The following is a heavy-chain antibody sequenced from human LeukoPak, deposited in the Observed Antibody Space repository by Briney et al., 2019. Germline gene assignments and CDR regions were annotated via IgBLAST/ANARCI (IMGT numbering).Heavy chain of an antibody. Sequence: PGGSLRLSCEGSAFIFSGHWMNWVRQTPGKGLEWVASIKEDGSERQYVDSVKGRFSISRDNTKGSLFLQLNSLRAEDTAVYYCAREWELRTFCIGYWGQGTLVTVSS. CDR3: AREWELRTFCIGY. CDR1: AFIFSGHW. J-gene: IGHJ4*02. CDR2: IKEDGSER. D-gene: IGHD1-26*01. V-gene: IGHV3-7*03.